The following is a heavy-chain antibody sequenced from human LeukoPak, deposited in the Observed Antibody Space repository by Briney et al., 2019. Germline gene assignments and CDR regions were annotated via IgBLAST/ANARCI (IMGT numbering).Heavy chain of an antibody. D-gene: IGHD3-16*02. Sequence: PGGSLRLSCAASGXTFSNYAMHWVRQAQGKGLEWVAVISYDGSNKYYADSVKGRFTISRDNSKNTLYLQMNSLRADDTAMYYCAKVIVGWLLDYWGQGTLVTVSS. CDR2: ISYDGSNK. CDR3: AKVIVGWLLDY. CDR1: GXTFSNYA. J-gene: IGHJ4*02. V-gene: IGHV3-30*18.